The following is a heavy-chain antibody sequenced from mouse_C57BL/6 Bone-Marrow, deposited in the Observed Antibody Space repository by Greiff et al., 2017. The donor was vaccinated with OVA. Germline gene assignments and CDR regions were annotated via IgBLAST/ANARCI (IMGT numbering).Heavy chain of an antibody. V-gene: IGHV1-50*01. Sequence: QVQLQQPGAELVKPGASVKLSCTASGYTFTSYWMQWVQQRPGQGLEWIGEIDPSDSYTNYNQKFKGKATLTVDTSSSTAYMQLSRLTSEDSAFYYCASAVFAYWGQGTLVTVSA. J-gene: IGHJ3*01. CDR1: GYTFTSYW. CDR3: ASAVFAY. CDR2: IDPSDSYT.